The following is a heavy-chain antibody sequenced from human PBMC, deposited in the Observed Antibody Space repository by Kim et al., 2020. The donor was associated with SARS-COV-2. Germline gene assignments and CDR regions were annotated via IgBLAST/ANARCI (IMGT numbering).Heavy chain of an antibody. CDR1: GYTFTGYY. Sequence: ASVKVSCKASGYTFTGYYMHWVRQAPGQGLEWMGWINPNSGGTNYAQKFQGRVTMTRDTSISTAYMELSRLRSDDTAVYYCARGVYGSGSYYKPLLGYWGQGTLVTVSS. CDR2: INPNSGGT. D-gene: IGHD3-10*01. J-gene: IGHJ4*02. V-gene: IGHV1-2*02. CDR3: ARGVYGSGSYYKPLLGY.